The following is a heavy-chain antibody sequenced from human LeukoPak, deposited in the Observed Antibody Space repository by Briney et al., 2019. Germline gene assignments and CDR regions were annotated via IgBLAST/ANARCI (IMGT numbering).Heavy chain of an antibody. V-gene: IGHV3-33*01. CDR1: GIIFRNHG. D-gene: IGHD6-19*01. CDR3: ARVYSSGWADFDY. J-gene: IGHJ4*02. Sequence: GSLRLSCAASGIIFRNHGLHWVRQAPGKGLGWVAVIWYDGSKKYYADSVKGRFTISRDDSKNTLYLQMNSLRAEDTAVYYCARVYSSGWADFDYWGQGTLVTVSS. CDR2: IWYDGSKK.